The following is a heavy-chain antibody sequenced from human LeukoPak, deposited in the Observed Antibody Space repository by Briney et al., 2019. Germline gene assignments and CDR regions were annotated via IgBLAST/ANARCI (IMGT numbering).Heavy chain of an antibody. CDR2: INHSGST. D-gene: IGHD3-16*01. CDR1: GGSFSGYY. CDR3: ARGLVGGVYDY. V-gene: IGHV4-34*01. J-gene: IGHJ4*02. Sequence: SETLSLTWAVYGGSFSGYYWSWIRQPPGKGLEWIGEINHSGSTNYNPSLKSRVTISVDTSKNQFSLKLSSVTAADTAVYYCARGLVGGVYDYWGQGTLVTVSS.